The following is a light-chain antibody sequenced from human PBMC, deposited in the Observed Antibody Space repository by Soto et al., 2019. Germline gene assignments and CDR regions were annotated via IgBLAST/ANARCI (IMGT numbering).Light chain of an antibody. CDR3: QQYTTSSWT. J-gene: IGKJ1*01. CDR2: GTS. Sequence: EIVLTQSPSTLSVSPGERASLSCRASQSVGSSYLAWYQQKPGRAPRVLIYGTSSRATGIPDRFSGSGSGTDFTLTISRLEPEDFAVYYCQQYTTSSWTFGQGTKVDIK. CDR1: QSVGSSY. V-gene: IGKV3-20*01.